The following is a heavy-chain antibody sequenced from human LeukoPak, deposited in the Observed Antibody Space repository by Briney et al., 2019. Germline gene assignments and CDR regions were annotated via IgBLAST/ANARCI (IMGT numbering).Heavy chain of an antibody. D-gene: IGHD3-22*01. Sequence: GRSLRLSCAASGFTFSSYGMHWVRQAPGKGREWVAVISYDGSNKYYADSVKGRFTISRDNSKNTLYLQMNSLRAEDTAVYYCAKEDYDSSGYYYYRFDYWGQGTLVTVSS. V-gene: IGHV3-30*18. J-gene: IGHJ4*02. CDR2: ISYDGSNK. CDR1: GFTFSSYG. CDR3: AKEDYDSSGYYYYRFDY.